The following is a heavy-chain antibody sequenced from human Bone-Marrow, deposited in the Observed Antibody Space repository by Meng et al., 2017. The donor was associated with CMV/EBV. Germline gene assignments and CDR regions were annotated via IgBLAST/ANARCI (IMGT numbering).Heavy chain of an antibody. CDR3: ARDSTGALFGVVIMGD. Sequence: GGSLRLSCAASGFTFSSYAMSWVRQAPGKGLEWVSAISGSGGSTYYADSVKGRFTISRDNAKNSLYLQMNSLRAEDTAVYYCARDSTGALFGVVIMGDWGQGTLVTVSS. J-gene: IGHJ4*02. CDR1: GFTFSSYA. V-gene: IGHV3-23*01. CDR2: ISGSGGST. D-gene: IGHD3-3*01.